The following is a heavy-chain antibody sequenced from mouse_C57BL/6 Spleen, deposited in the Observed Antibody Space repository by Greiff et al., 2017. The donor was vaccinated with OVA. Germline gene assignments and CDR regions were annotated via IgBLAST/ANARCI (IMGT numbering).Heavy chain of an antibody. CDR2: INYDGSST. J-gene: IGHJ1*03. D-gene: IGHD2-14*01. CDR3: ARVRGYFDV. V-gene: IGHV5-16*01. Sequence: DVKLVESEGGLVQPGSSMKLSCTASGFTFSDYYMAWVRQVPEKGLEWVANINYDGSSTYYLDSLKSRFIISRDNAKNILYLQMSSLKSEDTATYYCARVRGYFDVWGTGTTVTVSS. CDR1: GFTFSDYY.